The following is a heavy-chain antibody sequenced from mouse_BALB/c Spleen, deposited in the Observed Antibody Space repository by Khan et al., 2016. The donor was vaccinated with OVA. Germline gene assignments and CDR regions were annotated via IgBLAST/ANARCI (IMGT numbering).Heavy chain of an antibody. CDR1: GFSLSTYG. V-gene: IGHV2-2*01. CDR2: IWNDGRT. J-gene: IGHJ3*01. D-gene: IGHD2-12*01. Sequence: QVQLKESGPGLVQPSQSLSITCTVSGFSLSTYGIHWVRQSPGKGLEWLGVIWNDGRTDYNVPFISRLSITKDNSKSQVFFTMNSLQPDDTAIYYCARNSYRYDFTYWGQGTLVTVSA. CDR3: ARNSYRYDFTY.